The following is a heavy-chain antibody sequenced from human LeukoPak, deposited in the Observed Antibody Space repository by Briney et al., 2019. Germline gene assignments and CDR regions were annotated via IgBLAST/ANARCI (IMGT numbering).Heavy chain of an antibody. CDR3: AGQRSPVMSDDFAY. CDR1: GGSISSSGWY. Sequence: PSETLSLTCRASGGSISSSGWYWGWIRQPPGKGLEWIGSFYYGGSTYYNPSLKSRVTISVDTSNNRFSLDLYSVTAADTAVYFCAGQRSPVMSDDFAYWGQGNLVTVSS. V-gene: IGHV4-39*01. D-gene: IGHD3-3*01. CDR2: FYYGGST. J-gene: IGHJ4*02.